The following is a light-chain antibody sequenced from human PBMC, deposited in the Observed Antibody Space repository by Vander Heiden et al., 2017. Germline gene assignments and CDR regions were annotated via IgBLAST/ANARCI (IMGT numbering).Light chain of an antibody. CDR1: NIGVKS. CDR2: DDS. Sequence: SYVLTQPPSVSVAPGQTARITCGGNNIGVKSVHWHQQKPGQTPALVVDDDSDRPSGIPERFSGSNSGNTATLTISRVEAGDEADYYCQVWDSSSDHPVFGGGTKLTVL. J-gene: IGLJ2*01. V-gene: IGLV3-21*02. CDR3: QVWDSSSDHPV.